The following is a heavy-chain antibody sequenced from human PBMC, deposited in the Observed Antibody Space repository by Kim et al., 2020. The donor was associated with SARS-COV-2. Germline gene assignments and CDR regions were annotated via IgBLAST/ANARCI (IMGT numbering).Heavy chain of an antibody. CDR2: IKQDGTET. J-gene: IGHJ6*02. CDR1: GFTFKSYW. Sequence: GGSLRLSCTVSGFTFKSYWMSWVRQAPGKGLEWVASIKQDGTETNYVDSVKGRFTISRDNAKNSLYLQMNSLRVEDTAVYYCERKHLWGQGTKVTVSS. CDR3: ERKHL. V-gene: IGHV3-7*01.